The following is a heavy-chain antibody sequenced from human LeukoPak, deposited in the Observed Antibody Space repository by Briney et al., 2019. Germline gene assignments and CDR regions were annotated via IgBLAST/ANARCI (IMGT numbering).Heavy chain of an antibody. D-gene: IGHD4-11*01. CDR3: ARDYSYFDY. CDR2: IYHSGST. V-gene: IGHV4-38-2*01. J-gene: IGHJ4*02. CDR1: GYSISSGYY. Sequence: SETLSLTCAVSGYSISSGYYWGWIRQPPGKGLERIGSIYHSGSTYYNPSLKSRVTISVDTSKNQFSLKLSSVTAADTAVYYCARDYSYFDYWGQGTLVTVSS.